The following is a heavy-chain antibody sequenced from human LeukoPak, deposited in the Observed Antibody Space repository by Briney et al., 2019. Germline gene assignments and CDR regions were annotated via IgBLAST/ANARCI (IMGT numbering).Heavy chain of an antibody. J-gene: IGHJ6*03. Sequence: ASVKVCCKASGYTFTSYGISWVRQAPGQGLEWMGRIIPILGIANYAQKFQGRVTITADKSTSTAYMELRRLRSEDKDVYYCAKDGADIVVVPAPYRPHYMDVWGKGTTVTVSS. D-gene: IGHD2-2*01. V-gene: IGHV1-69*04. CDR3: AKDGADIVVVPAPYRPHYMDV. CDR2: IIPILGIA. CDR1: GYTFTSYG.